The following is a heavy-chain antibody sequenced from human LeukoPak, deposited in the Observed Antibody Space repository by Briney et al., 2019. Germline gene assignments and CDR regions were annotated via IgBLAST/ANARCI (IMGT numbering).Heavy chain of an antibody. Sequence: SETLSLTCAVYGGSFRGYYWSWIRQPPGKGLEWSGEINHSGSTNYNPSLKSRVTISVDTSKNQFSLKLSSVTAADTAMYYCARGDGADIVATRWFDPWGQGTLVTVSS. CDR3: ARGDGADIVATRWFDP. V-gene: IGHV4-34*01. CDR2: INHSGST. CDR1: GGSFRGYY. J-gene: IGHJ5*02. D-gene: IGHD5-12*01.